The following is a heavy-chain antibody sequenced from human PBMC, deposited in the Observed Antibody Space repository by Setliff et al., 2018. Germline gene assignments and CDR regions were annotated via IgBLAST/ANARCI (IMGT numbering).Heavy chain of an antibody. V-gene: IGHV4-30-4*08. J-gene: IGHJ6*03. CDR3: ARMSGFQYMDV. Sequence: SETLSLTCTVSGGSINSGDYFWSWFRQLPGKGLEWIGYIYYTGSTHYNPSLKSRLTISLDTSKNQFSLKLSSVTAADTAVYYCARMSGFQYMDVWGKGTTVTVSS. CDR1: GGSINSGDYF. D-gene: IGHD3-3*01. CDR2: IYYTGST.